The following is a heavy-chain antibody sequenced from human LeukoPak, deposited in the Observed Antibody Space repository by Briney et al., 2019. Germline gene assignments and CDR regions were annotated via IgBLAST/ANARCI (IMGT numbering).Heavy chain of an antibody. J-gene: IGHJ4*02. CDR2: IYAGGTT. D-gene: IGHD3-22*01. CDR1: GFAVSDNY. Sequence: PGGSLRLSCAASGFAVSDNYMTWVRQAPGKGLEWVSVIYAGGTTHYADSVKGRFTISRDSSTNMLYLQMNSLRAEDTAVYYCARERATSGYILAYWGPGTQVTVSS. CDR3: ARERATSGYILAY. V-gene: IGHV3-53*01.